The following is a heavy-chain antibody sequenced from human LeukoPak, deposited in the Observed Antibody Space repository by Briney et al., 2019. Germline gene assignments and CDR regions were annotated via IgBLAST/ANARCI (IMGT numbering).Heavy chain of an antibody. CDR2: IIPIFGTA. Sequence: SVKVSCKASGGTFSSYAISWVRQAPGQGLEWMGGIIPIFGTANYAQKFQGRVTITADESTSTAYMELSSLRSEDTAVYYCARVPAVATIGLGWFDPWGQGTLVTVSS. CDR3: ARVPAVATIGLGWFDP. V-gene: IGHV1-69*13. J-gene: IGHJ5*02. D-gene: IGHD5-12*01. CDR1: GGTFSSYA.